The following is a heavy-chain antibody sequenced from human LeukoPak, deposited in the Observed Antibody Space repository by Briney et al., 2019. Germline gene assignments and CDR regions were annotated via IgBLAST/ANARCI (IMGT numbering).Heavy chain of an antibody. V-gene: IGHV4-30-2*01. J-gene: IGHJ4*02. CDR3: ESAEARMVRGVITPFDY. CDR1: GGSISSGGDY. CDR2: IYHSGST. Sequence: SQTLSLTCTVSGGSISSGGDYWSWIRQPPGKGLEWIGYIYHSGSTYYNPSLKSRVTISVDTSKNQFSLKLSSVTAADTAVYYCESAEARMVRGVITPFDYWGQGTLVTVSS. D-gene: IGHD3-10*01.